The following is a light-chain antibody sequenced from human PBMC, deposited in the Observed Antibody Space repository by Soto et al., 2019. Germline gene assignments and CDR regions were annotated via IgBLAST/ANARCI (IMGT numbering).Light chain of an antibody. V-gene: IGKV4-1*01. CDR3: QQYYSTPRT. CDR2: WAS. CDR1: QSVLYSSNNKND. Sequence: DIVMTQSPDSLAVSLGERATINCKSSQSVLYSSNNKNDLAWYQQKPGQPPKLLIYWASTRESGVPDRFSGSGSGTDFTLPISSLQAEDVAVYYCQQYYSTPRTFGQGTKVEIK. J-gene: IGKJ1*01.